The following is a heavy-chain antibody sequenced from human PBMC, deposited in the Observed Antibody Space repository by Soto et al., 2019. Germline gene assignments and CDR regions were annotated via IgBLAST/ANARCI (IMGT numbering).Heavy chain of an antibody. CDR1: GFTFSSYS. V-gene: IGHV3-21*01. Sequence: GGSLRLSCAASGFTFSSYSMNWVRQAPGKGLEWVSSISSSSSYIYYADSVKGRFTISRDNAKNSLYLQMNSLRAEDTAVYYCARDGGEYSGYGTFEGFDYWGQGTLVTVSS. CDR3: ARDGGEYSGYGTFEGFDY. J-gene: IGHJ4*02. D-gene: IGHD5-12*01. CDR2: ISSSSSYI.